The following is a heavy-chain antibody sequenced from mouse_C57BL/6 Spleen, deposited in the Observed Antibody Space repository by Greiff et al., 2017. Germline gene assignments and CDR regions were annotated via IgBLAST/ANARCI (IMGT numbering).Heavy chain of an antibody. CDR3: AREGDGSSYGYFDV. CDR1: GYSITSGYY. V-gene: IGHV3-6*01. J-gene: IGHJ1*03. CDR2: ISYDGSN. D-gene: IGHD1-1*01. Sequence: EVQRVESGPGLVKPSQSLSLTCSVTGYSITSGYYWNWIRQFPGNKLEWMGYISYDGSNNYNPSLKNRISITRDTSKNQFFLKLNSVTTEDTATYYCAREGDGSSYGYFDVWGTGTTVTVSS.